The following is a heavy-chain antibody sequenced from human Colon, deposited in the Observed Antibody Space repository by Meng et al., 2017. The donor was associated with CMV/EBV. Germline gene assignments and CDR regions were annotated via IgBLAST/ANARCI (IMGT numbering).Heavy chain of an antibody. V-gene: IGHV3-23*01. Sequence: GESLKISCVASGFTFRSYAMSWVRQAPGKGLEWVSTISGNGDSTYYADSVKGRFIVSRVNSENTLFLQMNSLRAEDTAVYYCARTPDLGECNKSSQISCSRIDYWGQGTLVTVSS. CDR1: GFTFRSYA. CDR2: ISGNGDST. CDR3: ARTPDLGECNKSSQISCSRIDY. D-gene: IGHD2/OR15-2a*01. J-gene: IGHJ4*02.